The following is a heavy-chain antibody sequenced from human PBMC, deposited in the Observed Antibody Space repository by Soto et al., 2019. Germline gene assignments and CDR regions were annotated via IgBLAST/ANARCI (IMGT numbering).Heavy chain of an antibody. D-gene: IGHD7-27*01. CDR2: ISYDGSNK. J-gene: IGHJ4*02. V-gene: IGHV3-30*18. CDR1: GFTFSSYG. CDR3: AKAGDPPPIDS. Sequence: PGGALRLSWVASGFTFSSYGMHWVRQAPGKGLEWVAVISYDGSNKYYADSVKGRFTISRDSSKNTLYLQMNSLRAEDTAVYYCAKAGDPPPIDSWGQGTLATVSS.